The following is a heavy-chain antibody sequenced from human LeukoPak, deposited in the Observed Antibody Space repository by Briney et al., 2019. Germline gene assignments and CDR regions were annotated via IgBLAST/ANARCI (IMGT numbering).Heavy chain of an antibody. Sequence: GGSLRLSCAASGFTFSSYGMHWVRQAPGKGLEWVAFIRYDGSNKYSDSVKGRFTISRDNSKNTLYLQMNSLRAEDTAVYYCAKNGLSGKFDYWGQGTLVTVSS. V-gene: IGHV3-30*02. CDR3: AKNGLSGKFDY. J-gene: IGHJ4*02. CDR1: GFTFSSYG. D-gene: IGHD1-26*01. CDR2: IRYDGSNK.